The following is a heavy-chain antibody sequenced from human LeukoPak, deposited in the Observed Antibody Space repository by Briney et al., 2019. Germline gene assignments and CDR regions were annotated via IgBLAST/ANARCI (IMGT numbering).Heavy chain of an antibody. CDR1: GYTFTSYY. CDR2: INPSGGST. D-gene: IGHD6-13*01. Sequence: ASVKVSCKASGYTFTSYYMHWVRQAPGQGLEWVGIINPSGGSTSYAQKFQGRVTMTRDTSTSTVYMELSSLRSEDTAVYYCARDHSYSSSWSNWYFDLWGRGTLVTVSS. J-gene: IGHJ2*01. CDR3: ARDHSYSSSWSNWYFDL. V-gene: IGHV1-46*01.